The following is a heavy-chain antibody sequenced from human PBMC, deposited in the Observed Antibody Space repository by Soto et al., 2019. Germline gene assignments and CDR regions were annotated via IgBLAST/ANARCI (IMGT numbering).Heavy chain of an antibody. J-gene: IGHJ6*03. CDR1: GYTFTSYD. D-gene: IGHD3-3*01. Sequence: ASVKVSCKASGYTFTSYDINWVRQATGQGLEWMGWMNPNSGNTGYAQKFQGRVTMTRNTSISTAYMELSSLRSEDTAVFYCARGLSVGDYDFWSGYYYDYYYYMDVWGKGTTVTVSS. CDR3: ARGLSVGDYDFWSGYYYDYYYYMDV. CDR2: MNPNSGNT. V-gene: IGHV1-8*01.